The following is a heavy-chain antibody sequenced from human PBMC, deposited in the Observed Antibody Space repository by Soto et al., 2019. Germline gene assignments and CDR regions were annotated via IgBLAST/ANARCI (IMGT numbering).Heavy chain of an antibody. CDR2: IYYSGST. CDR3: ARPNIVVVPAAIGWFDP. D-gene: IGHD2-2*02. Sequence: SETLSLTCTVSGGSISSSSYYWGWIRQPPGKGLEWIGSIYYSGSTYYNPSLKSRVTISVDTSKNQFSLKLSSVTAADTAVYYCARPNIVVVPAAIGWFDPWGEGTLVTVSS. V-gene: IGHV4-39*01. J-gene: IGHJ5*02. CDR1: GGSISSSSYY.